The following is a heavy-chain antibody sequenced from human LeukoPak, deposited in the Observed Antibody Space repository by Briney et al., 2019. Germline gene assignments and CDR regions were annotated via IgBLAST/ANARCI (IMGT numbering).Heavy chain of an antibody. D-gene: IGHD2-15*01. Sequence: SETLSLTCAVSGGSISSNNWWGWVRQPPGKGLEWIGEIYHSGSPNYNPSLKSRVTISVDKSRNHFSLNLSSVTAADTAVYYCARGGWPDAFDIWGQGTMVTVSS. CDR1: GGSISSNNW. CDR2: IYHSGSP. V-gene: IGHV4-4*02. CDR3: ARGGWPDAFDI. J-gene: IGHJ3*02.